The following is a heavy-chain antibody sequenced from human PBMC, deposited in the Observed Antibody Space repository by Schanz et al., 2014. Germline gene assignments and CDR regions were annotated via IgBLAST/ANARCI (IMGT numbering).Heavy chain of an antibody. V-gene: IGHV4-39*07. Sequence: QLQMQESGPGLVKPSETLSLTCSVSGDSISSTSYYWGWIRQPPGKGLEWIGSIYYSGSTYYNASLKSRVTISVDTSKNQFSLKLSSVTAADTAVYYCARDLEGFDYWGQGTLVTVSS. CDR3: ARDLEGFDY. CDR2: IYYSGST. D-gene: IGHD1-1*01. CDR1: GDSISSTSYY. J-gene: IGHJ4*02.